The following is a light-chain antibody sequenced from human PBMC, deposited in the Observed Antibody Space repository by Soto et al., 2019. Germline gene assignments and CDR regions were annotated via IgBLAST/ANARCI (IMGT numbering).Light chain of an antibody. V-gene: IGKV1-27*01. CDR1: QDISDY. Sequence: DIQLTQSPSSLSASVGDRVTITCRASQDISDYLAWYQQKPGKIPKLLMYGGSTLEPGVPSRFMGSRSGTEFTLTITNLQPDDVATYYCQKYYSAPQTFGQGTKVEVK. CDR2: GGS. CDR3: QKYYSAPQT. J-gene: IGKJ1*01.